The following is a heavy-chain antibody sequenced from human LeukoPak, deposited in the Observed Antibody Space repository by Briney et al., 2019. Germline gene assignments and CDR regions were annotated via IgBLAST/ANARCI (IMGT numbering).Heavy chain of an antibody. CDR2: IYYSGST. CDR3: ARAGVHDAFDI. CDR1: GGSISSSSYY. V-gene: IGHV4-39*07. Sequence: SETLSLTCTVSGGSISSSSYYWGWIRQPPGKGLEWIGSIYYSGSTYYNPSLKSRVTISVDTSKNQFSLKLSSVTAADTAVYYCARAGVHDAFDIWGQGTMVTVSS. J-gene: IGHJ3*02. D-gene: IGHD7-27*01.